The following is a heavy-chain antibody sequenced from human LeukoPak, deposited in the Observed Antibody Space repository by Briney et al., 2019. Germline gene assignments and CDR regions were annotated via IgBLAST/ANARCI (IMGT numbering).Heavy chain of an antibody. Sequence: PGGSLRLSCAASGFTFSSYAMHWVRQAPGKGLEWVAVISYDGSNKYYADSVKGRFTISRDNSKNTLYLQMNSLRAEDTAVYYCASHVDTAMDGGLVLDYWGQGTLVTVSS. CDR1: GFTFSSYA. V-gene: IGHV3-30-3*01. CDR2: ISYDGSNK. D-gene: IGHD5-18*01. J-gene: IGHJ4*02. CDR3: ASHVDTAMDGGLVLDY.